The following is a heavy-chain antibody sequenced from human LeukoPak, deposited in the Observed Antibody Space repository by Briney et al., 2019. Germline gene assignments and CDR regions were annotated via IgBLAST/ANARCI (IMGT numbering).Heavy chain of an antibody. Sequence: SETLSLTCTVSGSSISSSSYYWGWIRQPPGKGLEWIGNIYYNGGTYYNPSLKSRVTISVDTSKNQFSLKLSSVTAADTAVYYCTRGSIAYYYMDVWGKGTTVTISS. V-gene: IGHV4-39*07. CDR1: GSSISSSSYY. CDR2: IYYNGGT. J-gene: IGHJ6*03. D-gene: IGHD3-22*01. CDR3: TRGSIAYYYMDV.